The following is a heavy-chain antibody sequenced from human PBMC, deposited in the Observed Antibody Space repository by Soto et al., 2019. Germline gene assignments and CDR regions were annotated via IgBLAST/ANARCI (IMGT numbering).Heavy chain of an antibody. CDR1: GGTFSSYA. J-gene: IGHJ4*02. Sequence: ASVKVSCKASGGTFSSYAISWVRQAPGQGLEWMGGIIPIFGTANYAQKFQGRVTITADKSTSTAYMELSSLRSEDTAVYYCALGRDPEYQLLLDYFDYWGQGTLVTVSS. D-gene: IGHD2-2*01. CDR2: IIPIFGTA. V-gene: IGHV1-69*06. CDR3: ALGRDPEYQLLLDYFDY.